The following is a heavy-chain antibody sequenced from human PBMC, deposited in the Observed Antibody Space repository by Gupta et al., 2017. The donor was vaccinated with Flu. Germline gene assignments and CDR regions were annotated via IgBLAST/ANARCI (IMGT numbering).Heavy chain of an antibody. D-gene: IGHD4-17*01. CDR2: VYHSGTT. V-gene: IGHV4-4*02. CDR1: GVSMNNIIW. CDR3: AKRTGDYSFFGGYYFDS. Sequence: QVRLQESGPGLVKPSGTLSLTCAVSGVSMNNIIWWSWVRQSPGKGLEWIGDVYHSGTTNDNPSLKSRVIMSVDMSKNQFSLELSSVTAADSAIYYCAKRTGDYSFFGGYYFDSWGQGTLVTVSS. J-gene: IGHJ4*02.